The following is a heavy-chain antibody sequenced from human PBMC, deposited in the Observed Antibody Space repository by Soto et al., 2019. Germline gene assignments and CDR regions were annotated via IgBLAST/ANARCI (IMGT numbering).Heavy chain of an antibody. J-gene: IGHJ6*03. V-gene: IGHV4-59*08. CDR2: IDYSGST. D-gene: IGHD1-26*01. CDR1: GATLSSNY. CDR3: ARHWDFFHMDV. Sequence: SETLSLTCTVSGATLSSNYWSCIRQPPGKGLEWVGYIDYSGSTNYNPTLMSRVTLSVDTSKNQFSLTLTSATAADAAVYYCARHWDFFHMDVWGKGTAVTVSS.